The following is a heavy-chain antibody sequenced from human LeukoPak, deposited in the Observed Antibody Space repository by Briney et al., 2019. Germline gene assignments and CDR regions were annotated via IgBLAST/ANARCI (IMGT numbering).Heavy chain of an antibody. CDR2: IYTTGST. CDR1: GGSISSYY. CDR3: ARYSGYDSY. V-gene: IGHV4-4*07. J-gene: IGHJ4*02. D-gene: IGHD5-12*01. Sequence: SETLSLTCTVSGGSISSYYWSWIRQPAGKGLEWIGRIYTTGSTNYNPSLKGRVSISADTSKNQFSLNLSSVSAADTAVYYCARYSGYDSYWGQGTLVTVSS.